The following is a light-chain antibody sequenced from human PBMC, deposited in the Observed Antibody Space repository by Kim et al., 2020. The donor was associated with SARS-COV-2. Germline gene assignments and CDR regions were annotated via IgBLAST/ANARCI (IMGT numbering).Light chain of an antibody. V-gene: IGKV1-5*03. CDR3: KQYETYWT. CDR1: QSVDHW. J-gene: IGKJ1*01. Sequence: DIQMTQSPSTLSAFVGNRVTITCRASQSVDHWLAWYQQKPGKTPRLLIYQSSKLADGVPSRFSGSGSGTDFTLTISNLQPDDSAIYFCKQYETYWTFGPETKVDIK. CDR2: QSS.